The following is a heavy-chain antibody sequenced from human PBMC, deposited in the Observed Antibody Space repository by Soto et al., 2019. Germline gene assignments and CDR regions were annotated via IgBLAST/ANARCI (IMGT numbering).Heavy chain of an antibody. D-gene: IGHD2-15*01. CDR3: ARDRRLATDSWYFDL. J-gene: IGHJ2*01. CDR1: GYTFTGYY. Sequence: GASVKVSCKASGYTFTGYYIHWVRQAPGQGLEWMGWINPNSGGTNYAQKFQGWVTMTRDTSISTAYMELSRLRSDDTAVYYCARDRRLATDSWYFDLWGRGTLVTVSS. CDR2: INPNSGGT. V-gene: IGHV1-2*04.